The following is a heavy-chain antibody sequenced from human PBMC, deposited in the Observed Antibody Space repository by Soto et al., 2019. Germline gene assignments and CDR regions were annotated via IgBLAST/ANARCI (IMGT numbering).Heavy chain of an antibody. CDR3: AKDAIYGSGSYYFDY. J-gene: IGHJ4*02. D-gene: IGHD3-10*01. CDR1: GFTFSSYA. Sequence: GGSLRLSCAASGFTFSSYAMSWVRQAPGKGLEWVSAIRGSGGSTYYADSVKGRFTISRDNSKNTLYLQMNSLRAEDTAVYYCAKDAIYGSGSYYFDYWGQGTLVTVSS. V-gene: IGHV3-23*01. CDR2: IRGSGGST.